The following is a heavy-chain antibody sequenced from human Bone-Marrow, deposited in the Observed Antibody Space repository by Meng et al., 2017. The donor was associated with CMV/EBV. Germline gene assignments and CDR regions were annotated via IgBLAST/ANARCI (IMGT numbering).Heavy chain of an antibody. CDR2: IWYDGSNK. Sequence: GESLKISCAASGFTFSSYGMHWVRQAPGKGLEWVAVIWYDGSNKYYADSVKGRFTISRDNSKYTLSLQMNSLRAEDTAVYYCAKGSGTLATGGAFDIWGQGPMVTVSS. CDR1: GFTFSSYG. J-gene: IGHJ3*02. CDR3: AKGSGTLATGGAFDI. D-gene: IGHD5-12*01. V-gene: IGHV3-33*06.